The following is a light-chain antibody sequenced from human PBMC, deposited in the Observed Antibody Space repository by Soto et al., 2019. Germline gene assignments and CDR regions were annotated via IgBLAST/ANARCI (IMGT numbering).Light chain of an antibody. J-gene: IGKJ2*01. V-gene: IGKV1-39*01. CDR2: SAS. Sequence: DIQMTQSPPSLSASVGDRVTITCRASETITDFLNWYQLKPGKAPKLLIYSASNLQPGVPSRFSGSGYGTDFTLTISRLEPEDFAVYYCQHYGTSLYTFGQGTKLEIK. CDR1: ETITDF. CDR3: QHYGTSLYT.